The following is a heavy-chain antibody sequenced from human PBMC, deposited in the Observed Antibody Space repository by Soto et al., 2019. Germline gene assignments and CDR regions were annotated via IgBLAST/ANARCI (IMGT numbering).Heavy chain of an antibody. J-gene: IGHJ4*02. CDR1: GGSISSGDDF. D-gene: IGHD2-8*01. Sequence: SETLSLTCTVSGGSISSGDDFWSWIRQPPGKGLEWIGYIYYSGSTYYNPSLKSRLTISVDTSRNQFSLKLSSVTAADTAVYFCARTMASTYRALDFWGPGTLVTVSS. CDR2: IYYSGST. V-gene: IGHV4-30-4*01. CDR3: ARTMASTYRALDF.